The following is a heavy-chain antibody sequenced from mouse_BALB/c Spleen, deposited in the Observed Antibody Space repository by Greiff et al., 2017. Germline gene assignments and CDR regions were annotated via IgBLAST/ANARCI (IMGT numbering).Heavy chain of an antibody. CDR2: IRSKSNNYAT. V-gene: IGHV10-1*02. CDR1: GFTFNTYA. D-gene: IGHD6-1*01. CDR3: VRHEPLSGESAMDY. Sequence: EVHLVESGGGLVQPKGSLKLSCAASGFTFNTYAMNWVRQAPGKGLEWVARIRSKSNNYATYDDDSVKDRFTITRDDSQSMLYLQMNNLKTEYTAMYYCVRHEPLSGESAMDYWGQGISVTVSS. J-gene: IGHJ4*01.